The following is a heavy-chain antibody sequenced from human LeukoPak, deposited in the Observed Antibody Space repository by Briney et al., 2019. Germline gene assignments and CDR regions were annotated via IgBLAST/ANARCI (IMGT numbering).Heavy chain of an antibody. D-gene: IGHD3-10*01. Sequence: GGSLRLSCAASGFTFSAYSMNWVRQAPGKGLEWVSFISGITSDIYYAESVKGRFTISRDNAKNSLYLQMNSLRDEDTAVYYCARVSLYYYDAGSPGPPFGPWGQGTLVTVSS. V-gene: IGHV3-48*02. CDR1: GFTFSAYS. J-gene: IGHJ5*02. CDR3: ARVSLYYYDAGSPGPPFGP. CDR2: ISGITSDI.